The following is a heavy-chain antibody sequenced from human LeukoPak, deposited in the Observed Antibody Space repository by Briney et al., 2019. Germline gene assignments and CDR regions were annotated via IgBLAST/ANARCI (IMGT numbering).Heavy chain of an antibody. Sequence: PSETLSLTCTVSGGSMSSYYWNWIRQPPGKGLEWIGHIHYNGNTNYNPSLKSGVTISVDTSENQFSLKLSSVTAADAAVYYCARGYSSGWYRGWFDPWGQGTPVIVSS. V-gene: IGHV4-59*01. D-gene: IGHD6-19*01. CDR3: ARGYSSGWYRGWFDP. CDR1: GGSMSSYY. J-gene: IGHJ5*02. CDR2: IHYNGNT.